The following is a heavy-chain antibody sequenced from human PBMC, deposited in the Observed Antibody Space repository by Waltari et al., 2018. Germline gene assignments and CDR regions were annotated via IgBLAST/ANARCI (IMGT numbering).Heavy chain of an antibody. CDR1: GFTFRSYA. V-gene: IGHV3-23*04. CDR2: ISGSGGST. Sequence: EVQLVESGGGLVQPGGSLRLSCAASGFTFRSYAMSWVRQAPGKGLEWVSAISGSGGSTYYADSVKGRFTISRDNSKNTLYLQMNSRRAEDTAVYYCAKDKGGGLHLGELSFWGQGTLVTVSS. D-gene: IGHD3-16*02. J-gene: IGHJ4*02. CDR3: AKDKGGGLHLGELSF.